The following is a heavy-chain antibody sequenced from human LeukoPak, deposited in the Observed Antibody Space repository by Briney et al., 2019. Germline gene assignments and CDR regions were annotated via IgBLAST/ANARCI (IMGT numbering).Heavy chain of an antibody. CDR2: INWNGGST. CDR3: ARERYYYDSSGTDAFDI. V-gene: IGHV3-20*04. J-gene: IGHJ3*02. CDR1: GLTFDDYG. Sequence: PGGSLRLSCAASGLTFDDYGMSWVRQAPGKGLEWVSGINWNGGSTDYADSVKGRFTISRDNAKNSLYLQMNSLRAEDTALYYCARERYYYDSSGTDAFDIWGQGTVVTVSS. D-gene: IGHD3-22*01.